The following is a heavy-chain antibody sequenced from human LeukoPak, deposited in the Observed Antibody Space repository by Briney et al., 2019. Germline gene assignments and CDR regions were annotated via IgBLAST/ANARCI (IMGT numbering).Heavy chain of an antibody. J-gene: IGHJ3*02. CDR3: AREGTYYYDSSGYGDAFDI. D-gene: IGHD3-22*01. CDR2: INPNRGGT. Sequence: ASVKVSCKASGYTFTGYYMHWVRQAPGQGLEWMGWINPNRGGTNYAQKFQGRVTMTRDTSISTAHMELSRLRSDDTAVYYCAREGTYYYDSSGYGDAFDIWGQGTMVTVSS. CDR1: GYTFTGYY. V-gene: IGHV1-2*02.